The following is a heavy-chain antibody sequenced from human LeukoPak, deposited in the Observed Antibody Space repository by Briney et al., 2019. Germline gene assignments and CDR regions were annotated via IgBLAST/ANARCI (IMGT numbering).Heavy chain of an antibody. CDR2: INTNTGNP. V-gene: IGHV7-4-1*02. Sequence: ASVKVSCKASGYTFTDYAMNWVRQAPGQGLEWMGWINTNTGNPTYAQGFAGRLVFSLDTSVNTAYLQISSLKAEDTGVYYCARGWSKDGWSWGQGSLVTVSS. CDR3: ARGWSKDGWS. J-gene: IGHJ4*02. CDR1: GYTFTDYA. D-gene: IGHD2-15*01.